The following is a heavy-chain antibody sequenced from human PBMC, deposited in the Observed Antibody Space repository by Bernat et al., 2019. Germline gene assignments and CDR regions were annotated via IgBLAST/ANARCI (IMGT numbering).Heavy chain of an antibody. D-gene: IGHD3-10*01. CDR3: ASGGTMVRGVTRYFDL. V-gene: IGHV3-53*02. J-gene: IGHJ2*01. CDR2: IYSGGST. Sequence: EVQLVETGGGLIQPGGSLRLSCASSGFTVSINYMSWVRQAPGKGLEWVSVIYSGGSTYYADSVKGRFTISRDNSKNTLYLQMNSLRAEDTAVYYCASGGTMVRGVTRYFDLWGRGTLVTVSS. CDR1: GFTVSINY.